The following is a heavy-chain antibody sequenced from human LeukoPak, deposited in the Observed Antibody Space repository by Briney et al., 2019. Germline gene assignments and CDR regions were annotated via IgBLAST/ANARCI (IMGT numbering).Heavy chain of an antibody. CDR1: GYTFTGYY. Sequence: ASVEVSCKASGYTFTGYYMHWVRQAPGQGLEWMGWINPNSGGTNYAQKFQGRVTMTRDTSISTAYMELSRLRSDDTAVYYCARGPALSTTVTTYVDYWGQGTLVTVSS. CDR2: INPNSGGT. V-gene: IGHV1-2*02. J-gene: IGHJ4*02. CDR3: ARGPALSTTVTTYVDY. D-gene: IGHD4-11*01.